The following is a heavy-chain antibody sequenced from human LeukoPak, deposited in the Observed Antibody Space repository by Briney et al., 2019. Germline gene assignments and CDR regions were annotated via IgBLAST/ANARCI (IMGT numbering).Heavy chain of an antibody. Sequence: GGSLRLSCAASGFTFDDYAMHWVRHAPGKGLEWVSLISGDGGSTYYADSVKGRFTISRDNSKNTLYLQMGSLRAEDMAVYYCARAPRGGSYYFDYWGQGTLVTVSS. D-gene: IGHD1-26*01. CDR2: ISGDGGST. CDR3: ARAPRGGSYYFDY. V-gene: IGHV3-43*02. J-gene: IGHJ4*02. CDR1: GFTFDDYA.